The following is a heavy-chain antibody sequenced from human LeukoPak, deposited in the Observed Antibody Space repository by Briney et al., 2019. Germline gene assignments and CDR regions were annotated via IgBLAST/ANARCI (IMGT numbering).Heavy chain of an antibody. V-gene: IGHV3-7*01. J-gene: IGHJ6*02. CDR3: ARDRTTRYSSSWYEPYYYYYYGMDV. D-gene: IGHD6-13*01. CDR2: IKQEGSEK. Sequence: GGSLRLSCAASGFTFSSYWMSWVRQAPGKGLEWVANIKQEGSEKYYVDSVKGRFTISRDNAKNSLYLQMNSLRAEETAVYYCARDRTTRYSSSWYEPYYYYYYGMDVWGQGTTVTVSS. CDR1: GFTFSSYW.